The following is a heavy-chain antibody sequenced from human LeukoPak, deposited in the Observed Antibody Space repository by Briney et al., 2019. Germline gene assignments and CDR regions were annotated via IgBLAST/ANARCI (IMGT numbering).Heavy chain of an antibody. D-gene: IGHD6-19*01. CDR1: GYTFTDYA. V-gene: IGHV1-3*03. Sequence: ASVKVSCKASGYTFTDYAIHWVRQAPGQRLEWMGWINTGNGNTKYSEDFQGRVTFTRDTSATTAYMYLSSLKSEDMAVYYCTRVHNSAWGFGYWGQGTLVTVSS. CDR3: TRVHNSAWGFGY. J-gene: IGHJ4*02. CDR2: INTGNGNT.